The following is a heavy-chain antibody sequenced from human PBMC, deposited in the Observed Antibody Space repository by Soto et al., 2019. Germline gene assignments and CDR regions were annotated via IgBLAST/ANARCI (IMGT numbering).Heavy chain of an antibody. V-gene: IGHV3-64*02. CDR2: ITSNGGST. Sequence: GGSLRLSCAASGFTFSSYAMHWVRQAPGKALEYVSAITSNGGSTYYADSVKGRFTISRDNSKNTLDLQMGSLRAEDMAVYYCTRGRGFDYWGQGTLVTVSS. CDR1: GFTFSSYA. J-gene: IGHJ4*02. D-gene: IGHD3-10*01. CDR3: TRGRGFDY.